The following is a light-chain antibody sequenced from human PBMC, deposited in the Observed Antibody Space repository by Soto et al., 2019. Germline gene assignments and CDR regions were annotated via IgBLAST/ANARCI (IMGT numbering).Light chain of an antibody. CDR1: QDISSW. CDR3: QQANSFPWT. Sequence: DIQMTQSPSSVSASVGDRVAITCRASQDISSWLVWYQQKSGKAPKVLIYSASILQTGVPSRFSGSGSGTDFTLTISSLQPEDFATYYCQQANSFPWTFGQGTKVEVK. J-gene: IGKJ1*01. V-gene: IGKV1-12*02. CDR2: SAS.